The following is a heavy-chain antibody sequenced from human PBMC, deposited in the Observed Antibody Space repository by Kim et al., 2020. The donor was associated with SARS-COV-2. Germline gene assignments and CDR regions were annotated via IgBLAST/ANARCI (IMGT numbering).Heavy chain of an antibody. J-gene: IGHJ4*02. Sequence: SETLSLTCAVYGGSFSGYYWSWIRQPPGKGLEWIGEINHSGSTNYNPSLKSRVTISVDTSKNQFSLKLSSVTAADTAVYYCARVRGSSGWLGLPYFDYWGQGTLVTVSS. CDR3: ARVRGSSGWLGLPYFDY. D-gene: IGHD6-19*01. CDR1: GGSFSGYY. CDR2: INHSGST. V-gene: IGHV4-34*01.